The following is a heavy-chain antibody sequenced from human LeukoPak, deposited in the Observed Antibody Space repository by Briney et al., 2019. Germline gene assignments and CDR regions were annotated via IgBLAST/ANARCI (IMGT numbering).Heavy chain of an antibody. CDR3: ARRNSSSGYEGFFDP. J-gene: IGHJ5*02. CDR1: GASIRNYY. Sequence: SETLSLTCTVSGASIRNYYWIRIRHSPGKGLEWVGYIYYSRSTNYNTAHKSRVPISVDTSKNEISLRMSSVTAADTAMYYCARRNSSSGYEGFFDPWGQGTLVTVSS. D-gene: IGHD6-13*01. V-gene: IGHV4-59*08. CDR2: IYYSRST.